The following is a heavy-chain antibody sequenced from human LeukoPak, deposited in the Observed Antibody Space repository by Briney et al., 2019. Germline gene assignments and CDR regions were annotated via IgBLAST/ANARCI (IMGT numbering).Heavy chain of an antibody. CDR3: AKDQQRRDGYNTEDY. J-gene: IGHJ4*02. CDR1: GFTFSSYE. V-gene: IGHV3-48*03. Sequence: GGSLRLSCAASGFTFSSYEMNWVRQAPRKGLEWVSYISSSGSTIYYADSVKGRFTISRDNSKNTLYLQMNSLRAEDTAVYYCAKDQQRRDGYNTEDYWGQGTLVTVSS. CDR2: ISSSGSTI. D-gene: IGHD5-24*01.